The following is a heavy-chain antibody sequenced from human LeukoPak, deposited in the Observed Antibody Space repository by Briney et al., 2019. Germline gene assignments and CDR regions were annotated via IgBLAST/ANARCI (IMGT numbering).Heavy chain of an antibody. CDR3: ARVGSGGNGMDV. J-gene: IGHJ6*02. CDR1: GGSISSSSYY. Sequence: SETLSLTCTVSGGSISSSSYYWGWIRQPPGKGLEWIGSIYYSGSTYYNPSLKSRVTISVDTSKNQFSLKLSSVTAADTAVYYCARVGSGGNGMDVWGQGTTVTVSS. CDR2: IYYSGST. V-gene: IGHV4-39*07. D-gene: IGHD2-15*01.